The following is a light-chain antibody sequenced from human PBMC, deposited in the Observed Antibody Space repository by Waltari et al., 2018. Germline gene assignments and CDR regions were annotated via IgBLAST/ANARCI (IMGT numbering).Light chain of an antibody. CDR2: GAS. CDR3: QQYNDWPHT. V-gene: IGKV3-15*01. J-gene: IGKJ3*01. Sequence: ETLMTQSPATPSVYPGKRATLACRASQRVGSNLAWYQPRPGQPPRLLIYGASTRATGVPARFSGSGSGTELTLTISSLQSEDFGIYYCQQYNDWPHTFGPGTKVDIK. CDR1: QRVGSN.